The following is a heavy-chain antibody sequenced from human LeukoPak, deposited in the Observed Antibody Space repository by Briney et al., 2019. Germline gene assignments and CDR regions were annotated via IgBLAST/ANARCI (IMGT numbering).Heavy chain of an antibody. CDR2: ISNSGTTM. CDR1: GFTFSSYD. CDR3: TRGDTLI. J-gene: IGHJ3*02. D-gene: IGHD2-15*01. Sequence: GGSLRLSCAASGFTFSSYDMDWVRQAPGKGLEWVSYISNSGTTMNYADSVKGRFTISRDNAKNTLYLQMNSLRAEDTAVYYCTRGDTLIWGQGTMVTVSS. V-gene: IGHV3-48*03.